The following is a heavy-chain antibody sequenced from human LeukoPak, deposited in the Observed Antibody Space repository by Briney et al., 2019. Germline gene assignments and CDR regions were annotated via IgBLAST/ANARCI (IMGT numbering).Heavy chain of an antibody. Sequence: PGGSLRLSCAASGFTVSSNYMSWVRQAPGKGLEWVLVIYSGGSTYYADSVKGRFTISRDNSKNTLYLQMNSLRAEDTAVYYCARICSSTSCASYYYYYMDVWGKGTTVTVSS. J-gene: IGHJ6*03. V-gene: IGHV3-53*01. D-gene: IGHD2-2*01. CDR3: ARICSSTSCASYYYYYMDV. CDR2: IYSGGST. CDR1: GFTVSSNY.